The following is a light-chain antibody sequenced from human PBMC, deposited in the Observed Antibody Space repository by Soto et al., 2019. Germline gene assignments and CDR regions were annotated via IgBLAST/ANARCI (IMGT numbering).Light chain of an antibody. CDR2: GNN. J-gene: IGLJ3*02. CDR3: AAWDSSVSGRV. Sequence: QSVLTQPPSVSGAPGQRVTISCTGSSSNVGAGYDVHWYHQLPGTAPKLLIYGNNNRPSGVPDRFSGSKSGTSASLAITGLQAEDVADYYCAAWDSSVSGRVFGGGTKLTVL. CDR1: SSNVGAGYD. V-gene: IGLV1-40*01.